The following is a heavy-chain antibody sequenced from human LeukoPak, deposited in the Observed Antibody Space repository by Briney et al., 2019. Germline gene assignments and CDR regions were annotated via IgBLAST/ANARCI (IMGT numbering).Heavy chain of an antibody. CDR3: AKDPFRDGMDV. J-gene: IGHJ6*02. CDR1: TSTFSSYA. Sequence: SMTPSCPPSTSTFSSYAMSWVRQAPERLLEWVSAIRTIVARTYYTDSMKDRSTTCRDNSTNTLYLQMHSLRAEETAVYYCAKDPFRDGMDVWGQGTTVTVSS. V-gene: IGHV3-23*01. D-gene: IGHD2-21*01. CDR2: IRTIVART.